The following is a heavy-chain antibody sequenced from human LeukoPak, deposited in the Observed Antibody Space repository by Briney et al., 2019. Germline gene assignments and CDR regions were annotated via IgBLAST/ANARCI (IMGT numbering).Heavy chain of an antibody. D-gene: IGHD6-13*01. CDR2: IGGSGTRT. Sequence: GGSLRLSCSASGFTFTTYGMNWVRQAPGKGLEWVSGIGGSGTRTYYADSVKGRFTISRDNSKNMLYLQMNSLRAEDTAVYYCARDLKAYSSSWSRDYYYYMDVWGKGTTVTISS. V-gene: IGHV3-23*01. J-gene: IGHJ6*03. CDR3: ARDLKAYSSSWSRDYYYYMDV. CDR1: GFTFTTYG.